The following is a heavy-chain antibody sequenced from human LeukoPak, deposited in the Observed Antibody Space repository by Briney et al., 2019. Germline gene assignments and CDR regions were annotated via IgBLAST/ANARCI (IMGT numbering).Heavy chain of an antibody. D-gene: IGHD2-15*01. Sequence: PGGSLRPSCAASGFTFSSYAMHWVRQAPGKGLEWVAVISYDGSNKYYADSVKGRFTISRDNSKNTLYLQMNSLRAEDTAVYYCARDSGYCSGGSCPNLAWFDPWGQGTLVTVSS. CDR2: ISYDGSNK. CDR3: ARDSGYCSGGSCPNLAWFDP. CDR1: GFTFSSYA. V-gene: IGHV3-30*04. J-gene: IGHJ5*02.